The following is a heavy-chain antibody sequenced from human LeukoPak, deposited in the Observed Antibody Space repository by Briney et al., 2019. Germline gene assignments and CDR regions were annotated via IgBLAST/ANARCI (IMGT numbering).Heavy chain of an antibody. V-gene: IGHV1-18*01. CDR1: GYTFTSYG. J-gene: IGHJ4*02. Sequence: ASVKVSCKASGYTFTSYGISWVRQAPGQGLEWMGWISAYNGNTNYAQKLQGRVTVTTDTSTSTAYMELRSLRSDDTAVYYCARDRYYDSSGRSGYWGQGTLVTVSS. D-gene: IGHD3-22*01. CDR3: ARDRYYDSSGRSGY. CDR2: ISAYNGNT.